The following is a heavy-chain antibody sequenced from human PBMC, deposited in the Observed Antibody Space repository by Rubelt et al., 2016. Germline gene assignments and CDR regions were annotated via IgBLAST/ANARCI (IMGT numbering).Heavy chain of an antibody. D-gene: IGHD6-19*01. J-gene: IGHJ4*02. CDR2: INAGNGNT. CDR3: ATGYSSGWYVAY. CDR1: GYSFTTYS. V-gene: IGHV1-3*01. Sequence: QVQLVQSGAEVKKPGASVKVSCKAAGYSFTTYSIHWVRQAPGQRLEWMGWINAGNGNTKYSQKFQGIVTITRDTSASTAYMGLSSLRSEDTAIYYCATGYSSGWYVAYWGQGTLVTVSS.